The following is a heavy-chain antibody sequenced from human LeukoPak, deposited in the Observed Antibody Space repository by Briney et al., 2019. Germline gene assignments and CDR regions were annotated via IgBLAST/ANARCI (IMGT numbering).Heavy chain of an antibody. CDR3: ARATYYYGSGSSRDHFDY. Sequence: PSETLSLTCTVSGGSISSYYWSWIRQPPGKGLEWIGYIYYSGSTNYNPSLKSRVTISVDTSKNQFSLKLSSVTAADTAVYYCARATYYYGSGSSRDHFDYWGQGTLVTVSS. D-gene: IGHD3-10*01. V-gene: IGHV4-59*01. CDR1: GGSISSYY. CDR2: IYYSGST. J-gene: IGHJ4*02.